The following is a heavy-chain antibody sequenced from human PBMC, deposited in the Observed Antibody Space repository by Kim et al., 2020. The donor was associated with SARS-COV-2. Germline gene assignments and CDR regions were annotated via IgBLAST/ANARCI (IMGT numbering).Heavy chain of an antibody. D-gene: IGHD6-13*01. CDR2: IKSKTDGGTT. J-gene: IGHJ6*02. V-gene: IGHV3-15*01. Sequence: GGSLRLSCAASGFTFSNAWMSWVRQAPGKGLEWVGRIKSKTDGGTTDYSAPVKGRFTISRDDSKNTLYLQMNSLKTEDTAVYYCTTDGGAAAIYYYYGMDVWGQGTTVTVSS. CDR3: TTDGGAAAIYYYYGMDV. CDR1: GFTFSNAW.